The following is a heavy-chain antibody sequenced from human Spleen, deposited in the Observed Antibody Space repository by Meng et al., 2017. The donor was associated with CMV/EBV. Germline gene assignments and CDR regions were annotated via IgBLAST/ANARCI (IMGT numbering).Heavy chain of an antibody. V-gene: IGHV1-69*05. D-gene: IGHD2-2*03. J-gene: IGHJ6*02. CDR3: ASGYCSSTSCYSRDGMDV. Sequence: SVKVSCKASGGTFSSYAISWVRQAPGQGLEWMGGIIPIFGTANYAQKFQGRVTITTDESTSTAYMELSSLRSEDTAVYYCASGYCSSTSCYSRDGMDVWGQGTTVTVS. CDR2: IIPIFGTA. CDR1: GGTFSSYA.